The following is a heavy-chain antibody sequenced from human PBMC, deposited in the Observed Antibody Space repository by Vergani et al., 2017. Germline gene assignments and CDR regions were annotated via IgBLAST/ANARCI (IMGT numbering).Heavy chain of an antibody. CDR1: GFTFSSYA. CDR3: ASTIDSSWYEY. D-gene: IGHD6-13*01. J-gene: IGHJ4*02. Sequence: EVQLLESGGDLVKPGGSLRLSCAASGFTFSSYAMSWVRQAPGKGLEWVSVISVSGGSTYYADSVKGRFTISRDNSKNTLYLQMYSLRAEDTAVYYCASTIDSSWYEYWGQGTLITVSS. CDR2: ISVSGGST. V-gene: IGHV3-23*01.